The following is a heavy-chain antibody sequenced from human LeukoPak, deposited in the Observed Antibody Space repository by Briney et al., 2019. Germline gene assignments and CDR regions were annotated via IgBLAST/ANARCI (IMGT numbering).Heavy chain of an antibody. CDR3: ARVTFDITMIEYYFDY. V-gene: IGHV1-18*01. CDR2: ISAYNGNT. D-gene: IGHD3-22*01. CDR1: GGTFSSYA. J-gene: IGHJ4*02. Sequence: ASVKVSCKASGGTFSSYAISWVRQAPGQGLEWMGWISAYNGNTNYAQKFQDRVTMTKDTSTSTAYMELRSLRSDDTAVYYCARVTFDITMIEYYFDYWGQGTLVTVSS.